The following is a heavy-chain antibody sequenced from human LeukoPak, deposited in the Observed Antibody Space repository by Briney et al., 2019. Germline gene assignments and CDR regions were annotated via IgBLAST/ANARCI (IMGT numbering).Heavy chain of an antibody. CDR1: GDSINSLDL. Sequence: AGTLSLTCTVSGDSINSLDLWSWVRQPPGKGLEWIGEMYLSGTTHSNPSVKSRVTISVDKSKNQFFLNLSSVTAADTAVYYCAGLVGRYSSGLYYYYFDYWGQGTLVTVSS. D-gene: IGHD3-22*01. J-gene: IGHJ4*02. CDR3: AGLVGRYSSGLYYYYFDY. V-gene: IGHV4-4*02. CDR2: MYLSGTT.